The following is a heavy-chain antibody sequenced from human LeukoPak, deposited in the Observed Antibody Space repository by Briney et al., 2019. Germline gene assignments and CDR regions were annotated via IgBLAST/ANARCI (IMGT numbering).Heavy chain of an antibody. CDR1: GFTFSSYD. CDR3: ARGASPGGRYYYYGMDV. D-gene: IGHD1-26*01. V-gene: IGHV3-13*05. CDR2: IGTAGDP. J-gene: IGHJ6*04. Sequence: GGSLRLSCAASGFTFSSYDMHWVRQATGKGLEWVSAIGTAGDPYYPGSVKGRFTISRENAKNSLYLQMNSLRAGDTAVYYCARGASPGGRYYYYGMDVWDKGTTVTVSS.